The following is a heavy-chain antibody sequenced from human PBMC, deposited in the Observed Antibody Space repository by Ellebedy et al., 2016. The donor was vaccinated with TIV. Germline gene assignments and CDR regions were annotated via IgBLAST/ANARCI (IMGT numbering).Heavy chain of an antibody. V-gene: IGHV3-43*01. CDR2: ISWNGDTT. D-gene: IGHD3-16*02. CDR3: VKDGFQSSASYPWYFDS. Sequence: PGGSLRLSCAASGFIFDDFSMHWVRQVPGKGLEWVSLISWNGDTTYYADSVKSRFTISRDNSKNSLYLQMNNLRTEDSALYYCVKDGFQSSASYPWYFDSWGQGSLVSVSS. J-gene: IGHJ4*02. CDR1: GFIFDDFS.